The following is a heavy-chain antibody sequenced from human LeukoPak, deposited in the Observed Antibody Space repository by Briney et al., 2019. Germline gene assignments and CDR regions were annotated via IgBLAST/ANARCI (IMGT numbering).Heavy chain of an antibody. V-gene: IGHV1-46*01. CDR3: ARDQEGFDY. J-gene: IGHJ4*02. CDR2: IYPRDGST. Sequence: GASVKVSCKASGYTFTRYYIHWVRQAPGQGLEWMGMIYPRDGSTSYAQKFQGRVTVTRDTSTSTVHMELSGLRSEDTAVYYCARDQEGFDYWGQGTLVTVSS. CDR1: GYTFTRYY.